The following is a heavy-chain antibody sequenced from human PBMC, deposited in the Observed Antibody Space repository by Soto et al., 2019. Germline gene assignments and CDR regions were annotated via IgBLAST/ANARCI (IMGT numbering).Heavy chain of an antibody. J-gene: IGHJ4*02. D-gene: IGHD2-2*01. CDR1: GYTLTELS. Sequence: ASVKVSCKVSGYTLTELSMHWVRQAPGKGLEWMGGFDPEDGETIYAQKFQGRVTMTEDTSTDTAYMELSSLRSEDTAVYYCARVGDDIVVVPAVPYYFDYWGQGTLVTVSS. CDR3: ARVGDDIVVVPAVPYYFDY. CDR2: FDPEDGET. V-gene: IGHV1-24*01.